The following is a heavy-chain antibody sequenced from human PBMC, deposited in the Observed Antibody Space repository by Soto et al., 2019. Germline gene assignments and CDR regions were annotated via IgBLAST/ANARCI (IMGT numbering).Heavy chain of an antibody. CDR3: AKDLSVAVAGAL. V-gene: IGHV3-48*02. D-gene: IGHD6-19*01. Sequence: HPGGSLRLSCVVSGFTFMSYSMNWVRQAPGKGLEWISCIDSGSRTMDYAESVKGRFTISRDNAKNTLYLQMNSLRDEDTAVYYCAKDLSVAVAGALWGQGTLVTVSS. J-gene: IGHJ4*02. CDR1: GFTFMSYS. CDR2: IDSGSRTM.